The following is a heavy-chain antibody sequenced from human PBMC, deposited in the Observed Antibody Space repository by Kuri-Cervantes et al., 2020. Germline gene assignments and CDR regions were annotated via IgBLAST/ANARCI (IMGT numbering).Heavy chain of an antibody. CDR3: ARVSSGWYYSYYYYMDV. V-gene: IGHV3-7*03. Sequence: GESLKISCAASGFTFNNYAMTWVRQAPGKGLEWVANIKQDGSEKYYVDSVKGRFTISRDNAKNSLYLQMNSLRAEDTAVYYCARVSSGWYYSYYYYMDVWGKGTTVTVSS. CDR2: IKQDGSEK. CDR1: GFTFNNYA. D-gene: IGHD6-19*01. J-gene: IGHJ6*03.